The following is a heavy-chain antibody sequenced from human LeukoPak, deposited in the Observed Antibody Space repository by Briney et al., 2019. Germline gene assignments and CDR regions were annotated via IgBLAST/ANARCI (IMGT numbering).Heavy chain of an antibody. CDR1: GGTFSSYA. V-gene: IGHV1-69*13. CDR3: ARAGHDYGDDY. CDR2: IIPIFGTA. Sequence: VASVKVSCKASGGTFSSYAISWVRQAPRRGLEWMGGIIPIFGTANYAQKFQGRVTITADESTSTAYMELSSLRSEDTAVYYCARAGHDYGDDYWGQGTLVTVSS. D-gene: IGHD4-17*01. J-gene: IGHJ4*02.